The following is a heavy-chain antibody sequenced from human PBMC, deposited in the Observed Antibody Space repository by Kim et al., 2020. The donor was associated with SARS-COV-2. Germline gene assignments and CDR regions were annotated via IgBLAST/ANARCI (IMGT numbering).Heavy chain of an antibody. V-gene: IGHV3-30*18. CDR3: AKDSEQWLPHFDY. Sequence: GGSLRLSCAASGFTFSSYGMHWVRQAPGKGLEWVAVISYDGSNKYYADSVKGRFTISRDNSKNTLYLQMNSLRAEDTAVYYCAKDSEQWLPHFDYWGQGTLVTVSS. CDR2: ISYDGSNK. CDR1: GFTFSSYG. D-gene: IGHD6-19*01. J-gene: IGHJ4*02.